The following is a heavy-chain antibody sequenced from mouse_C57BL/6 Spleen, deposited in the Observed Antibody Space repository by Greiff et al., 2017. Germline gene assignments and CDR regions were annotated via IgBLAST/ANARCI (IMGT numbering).Heavy chain of an antibody. Sequence: EVMLVESGAGLVKPGGSLKLSCAASGFTFSSYAMSWVRQTPEKRLEWVAYISSGGDYIYYADTVKGRFTISRDNARNTLYLQMSSLKSEDTAMYYCTRGGIYGGHYFDYWGQGTTRTVSS. CDR2: ISSGGDYI. D-gene: IGHD1-1*02. CDR3: TRGGIYGGHYFDY. CDR1: GFTFSSYA. J-gene: IGHJ2*01. V-gene: IGHV5-9-1*02.